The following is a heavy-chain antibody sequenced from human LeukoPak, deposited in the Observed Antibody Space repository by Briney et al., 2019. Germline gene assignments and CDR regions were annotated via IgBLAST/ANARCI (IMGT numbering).Heavy chain of an antibody. CDR1: GFTFSSYG. Sequence: GGSLRLSCAASGFTFSSYGMSWVRQAPGKGLEWVANIKQDGTERYYVDSVKGRFTISRDNAKNSLYLQMNSLRSEDTAVYYCVREASGGTKGVSGTFDIWGQGTMVTVSS. D-gene: IGHD6-13*01. V-gene: IGHV3-7*01. J-gene: IGHJ3*02. CDR3: VREASGGTKGVSGTFDI. CDR2: IKQDGTER.